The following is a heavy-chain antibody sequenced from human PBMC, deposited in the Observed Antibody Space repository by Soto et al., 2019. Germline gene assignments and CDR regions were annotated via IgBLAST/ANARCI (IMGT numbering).Heavy chain of an antibody. CDR3: ARHAYDFWSGHPNPRYYYGMDV. CDR1: GYNFTGYW. CDR2: IYPGDSNT. J-gene: IGHJ6*02. D-gene: IGHD3-3*01. V-gene: IGHV5-51*01. Sequence: GESLKLSCKGSGYNFTGYWIGWVRQMPGKGLEWKGIIYPGDSNTRYSPSLQGQVTISVDKSISTAYLQWSSLKATDTAMYYCARHAYDFWSGHPNPRYYYGMDVWGQGTTVTVSS.